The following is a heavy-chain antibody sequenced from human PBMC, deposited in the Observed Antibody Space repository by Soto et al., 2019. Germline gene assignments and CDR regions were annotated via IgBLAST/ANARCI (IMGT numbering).Heavy chain of an antibody. CDR1: GYTFIKYG. J-gene: IGHJ6*02. V-gene: IGHV1-18*01. CDR3: ARGGYYDNVWGKLSHYGLDK. CDR2: FGPYNVNT. D-gene: IGHD3-16*01. Sequence: QVQLAQSPAEVKKPGASVKVSCKASGYTFIKYGIAWVRQAPGQGLEWMRWFGPYNVNTIYAQKFQGRVTMTADRSPRTVYLDLRSLKYNETAVYYCARGGYYDNVWGKLSHYGLDKWGQGTSVTVSS.